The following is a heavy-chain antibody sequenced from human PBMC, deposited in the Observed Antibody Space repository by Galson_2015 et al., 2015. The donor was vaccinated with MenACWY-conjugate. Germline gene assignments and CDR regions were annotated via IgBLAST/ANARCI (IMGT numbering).Heavy chain of an antibody. CDR2: IIPIFGTT. V-gene: IGHV1-69*06. Sequence: VKVSCKASGGTFNTYAISWVRQAPGQGLVWMGGIIPIFGTTDYARRFQGRVTISADKSTSTAYMDLSSLRSDDTAFYYCARDGQRWSPFYFDFWGQGTLVTVSS. D-gene: IGHD2-15*01. CDR1: GGTFNTYA. J-gene: IGHJ4*02. CDR3: ARDGQRWSPFYFDF.